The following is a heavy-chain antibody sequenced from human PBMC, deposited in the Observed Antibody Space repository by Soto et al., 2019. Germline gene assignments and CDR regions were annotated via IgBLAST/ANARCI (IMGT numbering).Heavy chain of an antibody. Sequence: SEPLSLTCTVSGGSISSSSYYWGWIRQPPGKGLEWIGSIYYSGSTNYNPSLKSRVTISVDTSKNQFSLKLSSVTAADTAVYYCARHRRDFDYWGQGTLVTVSS. CDR1: GGSISSSSYY. V-gene: IGHV4-39*01. J-gene: IGHJ4*02. CDR3: ARHRRDFDY. CDR2: IYYSGST.